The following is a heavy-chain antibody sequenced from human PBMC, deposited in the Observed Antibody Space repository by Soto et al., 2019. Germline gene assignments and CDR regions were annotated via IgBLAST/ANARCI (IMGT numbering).Heavy chain of an antibody. J-gene: IGHJ4*02. CDR1: GAPITWGDYS. CDR3: ARHRQYYDTSGYQQRYFDY. V-gene: IGHV4-30-2*01. D-gene: IGHD3-22*01. CDR2: IFHGGST. Sequence: SETLSLTCAISGAPITWGDYSWNWIRQPPGKGLEWIGYIFHGGSTYYNPSLRSRVTISVDRSRTQFSLKMSSVTAADTAVYYCARHRQYYDTSGYQQRYFDYWGQGTQVTVSS.